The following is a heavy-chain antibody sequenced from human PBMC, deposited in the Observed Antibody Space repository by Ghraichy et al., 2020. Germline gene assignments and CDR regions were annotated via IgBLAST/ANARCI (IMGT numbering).Heavy chain of an antibody. CDR1: GFSFSDFG. J-gene: IGHJ4*02. Sequence: GESLNISCAASGFSFSDFGMDWLRQAPGKGLEWVASISYDGTNEFYADSVKGRFTVSRDNSDNTVLLQMNSLRADDTAMYYCARAIGRHFDTCRQGTLVTFSS. V-gene: IGHV3-30*03. CDR3: ARAIGRHFDT. CDR2: ISYDGTNE. D-gene: IGHD1-26*01.